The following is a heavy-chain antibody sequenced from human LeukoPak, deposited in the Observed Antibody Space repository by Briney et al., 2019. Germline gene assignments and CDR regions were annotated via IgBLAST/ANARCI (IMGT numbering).Heavy chain of an antibody. CDR1: GFTFSNSA. CDR2: ISASGDTT. D-gene: IGHD3-3*01. Sequence: GGSLRLSCAASGFTFSNSAMTWVRQSPGKGLEWVSDISASGDTTHYADSVKGRFTISRDNSKHTLYLQMNSLRAEDTAVYYCAKHGQKSFAYDFWSGGDFDYWGQGTLVTVSS. V-gene: IGHV3-23*01. J-gene: IGHJ4*02. CDR3: AKHGQKSFAYDFWSGGDFDY.